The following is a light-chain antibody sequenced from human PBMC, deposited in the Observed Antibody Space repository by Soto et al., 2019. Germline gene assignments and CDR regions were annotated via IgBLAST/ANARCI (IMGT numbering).Light chain of an antibody. Sequence: QSVLTQPASVSGSPGQSITISCTGTSSDVGSYNLVSWYQQHPGKAPKLMIYEVSKRPSGVSNRFSGSKSGNTASLTISGLKAEDEADYYCCSYAGSRYVFGTGTKVTVL. CDR1: SSDVGSYNL. J-gene: IGLJ1*01. CDR2: EVS. V-gene: IGLV2-23*02. CDR3: CSYAGSRYV.